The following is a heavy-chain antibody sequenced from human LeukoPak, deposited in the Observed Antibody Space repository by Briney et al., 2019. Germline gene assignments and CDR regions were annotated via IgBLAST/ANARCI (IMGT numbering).Heavy chain of an antibody. V-gene: IGHV3-7*01. CDR1: GFTFSTYW. J-gene: IGHJ5*02. D-gene: IGHD6-13*01. CDR2: IKQDGSEK. Sequence: GGSLRLSCAASGFTFSTYWMSWVRQAPGKGLEWVANIKQDGSEKYYVDSVKGRFTISRDNAKKSLYLQMNSLRAEDTAVYYCARDKGGDGGAAAEDNWFDPWGQGTLVTVSS. CDR3: ARDKGGDGGAAAEDNWFDP.